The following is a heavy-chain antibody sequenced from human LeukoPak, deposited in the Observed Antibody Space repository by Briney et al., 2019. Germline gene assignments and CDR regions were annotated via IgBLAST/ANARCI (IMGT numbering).Heavy chain of an antibody. CDR3: ARALGRSRGRGYSYTAFDY. CDR2: ISGSGGNT. CDR1: GFTFSSHG. V-gene: IGHV3-23*01. Sequence: PGGSLRLSCAASGFTFSSHGMNWVRHAPGKGLEWVSGISGSGGNTYYADSVKGRFTISRDNSKNTLYLQMNSMRAEDTAVYYCARALGRSRGRGYSYTAFDYWGQGTLVTVSS. J-gene: IGHJ4*02. D-gene: IGHD5-18*01.